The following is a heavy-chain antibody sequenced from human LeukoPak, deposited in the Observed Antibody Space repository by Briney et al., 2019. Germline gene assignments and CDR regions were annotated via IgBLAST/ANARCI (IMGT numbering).Heavy chain of an antibody. CDR1: GFMFSFDA. CDR3: ASRGGYSGYGLTTFDY. V-gene: IGHV3-23*01. Sequence: PGGSLRLSCVVSGFMFSFDAMSWVRQAPGKGLEWVSSASNSGSSTYYADSVKGRFTISRDHSKNTLFLQMNSLRAEDTAVYYCASRGGYSGYGLTTFDYWGQGTLVTVSS. CDR2: ASNSGSST. J-gene: IGHJ4*02. D-gene: IGHD5-12*01.